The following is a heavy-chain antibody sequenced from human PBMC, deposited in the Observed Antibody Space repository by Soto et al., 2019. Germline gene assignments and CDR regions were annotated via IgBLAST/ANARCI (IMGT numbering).Heavy chain of an antibody. J-gene: IGHJ4*02. CDR3: ARAGLGSPFDY. V-gene: IGHV3-13*01. CDR2: IGPAGDT. D-gene: IGHD3-16*01. Sequence: EVQLVESGGGLVQPGGSLRLSCAASGFTFSSYDMHWVRQATGKGLEWVSAIGPAGDTYYPGSVKGRFTISRENAKNSLYLLINRLRAGDTAVYYCARAGLGSPFDYWGQGTLVTVSS. CDR1: GFTFSSYD.